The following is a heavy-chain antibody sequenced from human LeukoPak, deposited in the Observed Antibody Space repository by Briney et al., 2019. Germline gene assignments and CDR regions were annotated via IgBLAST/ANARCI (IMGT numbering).Heavy chain of an antibody. CDR2: INHSGST. CDR1: GGSFSGYY. V-gene: IGHV4-34*01. Sequence: SETLSLTCAVYGGSFSGYYWSCIRQPPGKGLEWIGEINHSGSTNYNPSLKSRVTISVDTSKNQFSLKLSSVTAADTAVYYCARGRYMDVWGKGTSVTVSS. J-gene: IGHJ6*03. CDR3: ARGRYMDV.